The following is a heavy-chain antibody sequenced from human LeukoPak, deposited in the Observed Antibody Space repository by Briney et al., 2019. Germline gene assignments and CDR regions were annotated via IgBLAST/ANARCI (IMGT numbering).Heavy chain of an antibody. J-gene: IGHJ6*03. CDR1: GFIFSNYG. CDR2: IRFDGSDE. CDR3: ARIQVVGIGTTYFYYMDV. D-gene: IGHD1-14*01. V-gene: IGHV3-30*02. Sequence: GGSLRLSCAASGFIFSNYGMHWVRQAPGKGLEWVAFIRFDGSDEYYADSVKGQFTISRDNSEKTLYLQMNSLTAEDTAVYFCARIQVVGIGTTYFYYMDVWGKGTTVTVSS.